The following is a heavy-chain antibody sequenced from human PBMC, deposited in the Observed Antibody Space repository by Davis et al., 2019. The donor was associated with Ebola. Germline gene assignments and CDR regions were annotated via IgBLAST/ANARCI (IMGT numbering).Heavy chain of an antibody. D-gene: IGHD6-19*01. CDR2: ISSRSSYI. Sequence: GESLKISCAASGFTFSAHSMNWVRQAPGKGLEWVSFISSRSSYIYYADSLKGRFTISRDNAENSLYLQMNSLRAEDTAVYYCARAGYSSGWYKGQYSAFDIWGQGTMVTVSS. CDR3: ARAGYSSGWYKGQYSAFDI. J-gene: IGHJ3*02. CDR1: GFTFSAHS. V-gene: IGHV3-21*01.